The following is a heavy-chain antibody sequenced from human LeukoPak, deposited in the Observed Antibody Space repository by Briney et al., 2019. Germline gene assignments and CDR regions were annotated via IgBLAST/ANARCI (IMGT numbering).Heavy chain of an antibody. D-gene: IGHD2-15*01. J-gene: IGHJ5*02. Sequence: KPSETLSLTCTVSGGSISSSSYYWSWIRQPPGKGLEWIGEINHSGSTNYNPSLKGRVTISVDTSKNQFSLKLISVTAADTAVYYCARGGDVVVVAANNWFDPWSQGTLVTVSS. V-gene: IGHV4-39*07. CDR3: ARGGDVVVVAANNWFDP. CDR2: INHSGST. CDR1: GGSISSSSYY.